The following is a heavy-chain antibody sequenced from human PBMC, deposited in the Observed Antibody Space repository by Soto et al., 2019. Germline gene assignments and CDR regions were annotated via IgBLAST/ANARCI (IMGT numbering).Heavy chain of an antibody. V-gene: IGHV3-21*01. Sequence: GGSLRLSCAASGFTFSSYSMNWVRQAPGKGLEWVSSISSSSSYIYYADSVKGRFTISRDNAKNSLYLQMNSLRAEDTAVYYCARDRRITGQFDPWGQGTLVTVSS. J-gene: IGHJ5*02. CDR1: GFTFSSYS. D-gene: IGHD1-20*01. CDR2: ISSSSSYI. CDR3: ARDRRITGQFDP.